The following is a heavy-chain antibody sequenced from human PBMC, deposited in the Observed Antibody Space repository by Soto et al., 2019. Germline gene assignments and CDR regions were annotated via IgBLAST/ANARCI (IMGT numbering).Heavy chain of an antibody. CDR3: ARVRRGLDYFDY. CDR1: GFTLSDHY. J-gene: IGHJ4*02. CDR2: IYSGGST. D-gene: IGHD1-26*01. Sequence: GGYLRLSCAGSGFTLSDHYIDWVRQAPGKGLEWVSVIYSGGSTYYADSVKGRFTISRDNSKNTLYLQMNSLRADDTAVYYCARVRRGLDYFDYWGQGTLVTVSS. V-gene: IGHV3-53*01.